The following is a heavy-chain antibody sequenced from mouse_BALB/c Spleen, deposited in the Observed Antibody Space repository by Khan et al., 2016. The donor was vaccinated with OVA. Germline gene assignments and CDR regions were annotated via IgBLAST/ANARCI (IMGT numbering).Heavy chain of an antibody. J-gene: IGHJ3*01. CDR1: GYTFTSYY. V-gene: IGHV1-53*01. CDR3: TRGGYGGFAS. D-gene: IGHD2-2*01. Sequence: QVQLQQSGAELVKPGASVKLSCKASGYTFTSYYMYWVKQSPGQGLEWIGDINPSNGDTYFNEKFKNKATLTVDKSSSPTYMQLSSLTSEDSAVYYCTRGGYGGFASWGQGTLVTVSA. CDR2: INPSNGDT.